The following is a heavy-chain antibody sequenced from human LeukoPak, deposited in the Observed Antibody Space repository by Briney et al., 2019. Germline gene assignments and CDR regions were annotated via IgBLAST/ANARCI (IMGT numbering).Heavy chain of an antibody. D-gene: IGHD2-21*02. CDR2: ISGSGGST. Sequence: GGSLRLSCAASGFTFSSYAMSWVRQPPGKGLEWVSAISGSGGSTYYADSVKGRFTISRDNSKNTLYLQMNSLRGEDTAVYYCAKDYPGLLLDYYGMDVWGQGTTVTVSS. J-gene: IGHJ6*02. CDR1: GFTFSSYA. CDR3: AKDYPGLLLDYYGMDV. V-gene: IGHV3-23*01.